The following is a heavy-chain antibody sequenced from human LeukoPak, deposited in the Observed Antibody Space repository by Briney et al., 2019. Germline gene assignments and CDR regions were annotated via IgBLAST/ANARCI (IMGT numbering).Heavy chain of an antibody. J-gene: IGHJ4*02. CDR3: ARDRGPIFLTGYPGSY. CDR1: GFTFSSYA. D-gene: IGHD3-9*01. Sequence: GGSLRLSCAASGFTFSSYAMHWVRQAPGKGLEWVAVISYDGSNKYYADSVKGRFTISRDNSKNTLYLQMNSLRAEDTAVYYCARDRGPIFLTGYPGSYWGQGTLVTVSS. V-gene: IGHV3-30*04. CDR2: ISYDGSNK.